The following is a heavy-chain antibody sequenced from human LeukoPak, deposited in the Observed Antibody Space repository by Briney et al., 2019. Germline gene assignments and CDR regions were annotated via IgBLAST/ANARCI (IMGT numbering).Heavy chain of an antibody. CDR3: ASWPDYDSGSYNY. CDR2: ISAYNGNT. Sequence: GESLKISCKGSGYSFTSYWIGWVRQAPGQGLEWMGWISAYNGNTNYAQKLQGRVTMTTDTSTSTAYMELRSLRSDDTAVYYCASWPDYDSGSYNYWGQGTLVTVSS. CDR1: GYSFTSYW. J-gene: IGHJ4*02. D-gene: IGHD3-10*01. V-gene: IGHV1-18*04.